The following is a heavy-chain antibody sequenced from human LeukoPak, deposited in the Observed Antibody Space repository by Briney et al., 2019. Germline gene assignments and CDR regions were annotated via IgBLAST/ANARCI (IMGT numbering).Heavy chain of an antibody. CDR2: ISSSGAYI. Sequence: GGSLRLSCAASGFTFSTYSMNWVRQAPGKGLEWVSSISSSGAYIYLADSLKGRFTISRDNAKNSLYLQMNSLRAEDTAVYYCARAVAVAGTDWYFDLWGRGTLVTVSS. V-gene: IGHV3-21*01. J-gene: IGHJ2*01. D-gene: IGHD6-19*01. CDR1: GFTFSTYS. CDR3: ARAVAVAGTDWYFDL.